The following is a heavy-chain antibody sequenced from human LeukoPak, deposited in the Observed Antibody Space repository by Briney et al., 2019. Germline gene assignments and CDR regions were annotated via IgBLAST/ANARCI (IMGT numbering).Heavy chain of an antibody. CDR3: ARHYVLMVYASAFDI. D-gene: IGHD2-8*01. V-gene: IGHV4-4*09. CDR2: IYTSGST. J-gene: IGHJ3*02. Sequence: PSETLSLTCTVSGGSISSYYWSWIRQPPGKGLEWIGYIYTSGSTNYNPSLKSRVTISVDTSKNQFSLKLSSVTAADTAVYYCARHYVLMVYASAFDIWGQGTMVTVSS. CDR1: GGSISSYY.